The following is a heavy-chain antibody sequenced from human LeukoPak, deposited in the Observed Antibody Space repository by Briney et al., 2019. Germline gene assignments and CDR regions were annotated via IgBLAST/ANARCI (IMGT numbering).Heavy chain of an antibody. Sequence: SETLSLTCTVSGGSISSYYWSWIRQPAGKGLEWIGRIYTSGSTNYNPSLKSRVTMSVDTSKNQFSLKLSSVTAVDTAVYYCAREENSDYYYYYGMDVWGQGTTVTVSS. CDR3: AREENSDYYYYYGMDV. CDR2: IYTSGST. V-gene: IGHV4-4*07. D-gene: IGHD4-23*01. J-gene: IGHJ6*02. CDR1: GGSISSYY.